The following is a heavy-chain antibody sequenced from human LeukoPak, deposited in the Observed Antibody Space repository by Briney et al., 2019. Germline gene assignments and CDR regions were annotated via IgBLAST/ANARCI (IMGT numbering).Heavy chain of an antibody. Sequence: GGSLRLSCVASGFSFSDYYMSWIRQAPGKGLEWVSYIGSTIYYADSVKGRFTISRDNAKNSLYLQMNSLRAEDTAVYYCARDPLVYMWGQGSLVTVSS. D-gene: IGHD2-2*02. CDR1: GFSFSDYY. CDR3: ARDPLVYM. CDR2: IGSTI. V-gene: IGHV3-11*04. J-gene: IGHJ4*02.